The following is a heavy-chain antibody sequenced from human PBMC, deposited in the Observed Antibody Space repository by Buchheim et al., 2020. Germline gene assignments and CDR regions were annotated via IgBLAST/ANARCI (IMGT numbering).Heavy chain of an antibody. CDR2: ISYDGSNK. Sequence: QVQLVESGGGVVQPGRSLRLSCAASGFTFSSYGMHWVRQAPGKGLEWVAVISYDGSNKYYADSVKGRFTISRDNSKNTLYLQMNSLRAEDTAVYYCAKDATDCSSTSCYEGYYYGMDVWGQGTT. CDR3: AKDATDCSSTSCYEGYYYGMDV. D-gene: IGHD2-2*01. J-gene: IGHJ6*02. CDR1: GFTFSSYG. V-gene: IGHV3-30*18.